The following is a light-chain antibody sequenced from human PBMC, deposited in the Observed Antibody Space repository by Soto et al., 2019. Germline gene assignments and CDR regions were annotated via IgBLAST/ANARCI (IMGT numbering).Light chain of an antibody. CDR1: SSDVGGAYGH. J-gene: IGLJ2*01. CDR2: EVS. CDR3: SSYSTSGPDVV. Sequence: QSALTQPASVSGSPGQSITISCTGTSSDVGGAYGHVSWYQHHPGKAPKLMISEVSKRPSGVSNRFSGSRSGNTASLTISGLQAEDEADYYCSSYSTSGPDVVFGGGTKLTVL. V-gene: IGLV2-14*01.